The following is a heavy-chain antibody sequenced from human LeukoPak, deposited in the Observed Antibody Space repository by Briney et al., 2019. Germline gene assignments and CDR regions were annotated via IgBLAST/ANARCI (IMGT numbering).Heavy chain of an antibody. CDR1: GGSLSNYY. V-gene: IGHV4-59*12. CDR2: IYYSGST. CDR3: AGDYVAAAGTRYYGMDV. Sequence: SETLSLTCTVSGGSLSNYYWNWIRQPPGKGLEWIAYIYYSGSTTYNPSLQSRVTISVDTSKNQFSLKLSSVTAADTAVYYCAGDYVAAAGTRYYGMDVWGQGTTVTVSS. D-gene: IGHD6-13*01. J-gene: IGHJ6*02.